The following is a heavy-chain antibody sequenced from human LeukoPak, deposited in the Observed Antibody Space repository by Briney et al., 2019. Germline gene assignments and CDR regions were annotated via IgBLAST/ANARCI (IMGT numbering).Heavy chain of an antibody. V-gene: IGHV1-69*06. CDR2: IIPIFGTA. J-gene: IGHJ5*02. D-gene: IGHD5-12*01. CDR3: AREGVLLRFTNWFDP. Sequence: VASVKVSCKASGGTFSSYAISWVRQAPGQGLEWMGGIIPIFGTANYAQKFQGRVTITADKSTSTAYMELSSLRSEDTAVYYCAREGVLLRFTNWFDPRGQGTLVTVSS. CDR1: GGTFSSYA.